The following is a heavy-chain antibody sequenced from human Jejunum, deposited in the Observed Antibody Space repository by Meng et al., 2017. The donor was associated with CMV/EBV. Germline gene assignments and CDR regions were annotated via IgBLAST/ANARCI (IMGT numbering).Heavy chain of an antibody. CDR3: ARVTGVQAIDY. D-gene: IGHD3-9*01. CDR1: VFSLDVSG. V-gene: IGHV3-20*04. J-gene: IGHJ4*02. Sequence: LSCAASVFSLDVSGLGWVRQAPGKGLEWVSGINWNGGGTAYADSVKGRFTISRDNAKNSLYLQMNSLRAEDTALYYCARVTGVQAIDYWGQTTLVTVSS. CDR2: INWNGGGT.